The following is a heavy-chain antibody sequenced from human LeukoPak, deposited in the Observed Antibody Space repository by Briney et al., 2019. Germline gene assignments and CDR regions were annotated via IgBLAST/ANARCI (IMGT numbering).Heavy chain of an antibody. CDR3: ARTPAVADSPYFDS. D-gene: IGHD6-13*01. CDR1: GGSISSYY. J-gene: IGHJ4*02. Sequence: SETLSLTCTVSGGSISSYYWSWIRQPAGKGLEWIGRIYTSGSTNYNPSLKSRVTMSVDTSKNQFSLKLSSVTAADTAVYYCARTPAVADSPYFDSWDQGTLVTVSS. CDR2: IYTSGST. V-gene: IGHV4-4*07.